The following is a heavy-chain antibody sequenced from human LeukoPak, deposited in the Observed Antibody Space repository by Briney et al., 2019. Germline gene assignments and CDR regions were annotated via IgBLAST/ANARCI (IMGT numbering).Heavy chain of an antibody. CDR1: GFTFSSYA. D-gene: IGHD4-11*01. CDR2: ISGSGGST. Sequence: GGSLRLSCAASGFTFSSYAMSWVRQAPGKGLEWVSAISGSGGSTYYADSVKGRFTISRDNSKNTLYLQMNSLRADDTALYYCAKAATRGAAPTYYYYGMDVWGHGTTVIVSS. CDR3: AKAATRGAAPTYYYYGMDV. V-gene: IGHV3-23*01. J-gene: IGHJ6*02.